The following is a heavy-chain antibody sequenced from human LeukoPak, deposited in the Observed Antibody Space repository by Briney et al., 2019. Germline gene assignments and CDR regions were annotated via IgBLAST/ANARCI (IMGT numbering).Heavy chain of an antibody. D-gene: IGHD6-19*01. Sequence: GASVKVSCKASGYTFTGYYMHWVRQAPGQGLEWMGWINPNSGGTNYAQKFQGRVTMTRDTSISTAYMKLSRLRSDDTAVYYCARGSMTKAVPPNYWGQGTLVTVSS. CDR2: INPNSGGT. CDR1: GYTFTGYY. J-gene: IGHJ4*02. V-gene: IGHV1-2*02. CDR3: ARGSMTKAVPPNY.